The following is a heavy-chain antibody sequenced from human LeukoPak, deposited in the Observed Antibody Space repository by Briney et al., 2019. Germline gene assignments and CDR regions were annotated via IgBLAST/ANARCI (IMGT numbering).Heavy chain of an antibody. CDR2: IRYDGSNK. V-gene: IGHV3-30*02. D-gene: IGHD3-22*01. J-gene: IGHJ4*02. Sequence: GRSLRLSCAASGFTFSSYGMHWVRQAPGKGLEWVAFIRYDGSNKYYADSVKGRFTISRDNSKNTLYLQMNSLRAEDTAVYYCAKTQALNYYDSSDYYYDEDYWGQGTLVTVSS. CDR1: GFTFSSYG. CDR3: AKTQALNYYDSSDYYYDEDY.